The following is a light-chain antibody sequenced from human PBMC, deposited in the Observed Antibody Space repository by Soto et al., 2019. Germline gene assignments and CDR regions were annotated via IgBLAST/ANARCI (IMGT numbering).Light chain of an antibody. J-gene: IGKJ5*01. CDR3: QQAKSFPIT. V-gene: IGKV3-11*01. Sequence: NLLPQASATLSFSLWELATHSFGASQSINTYLAWYQQKPGQAPRLLIYGASNRATGIPDRFSGSGSGTDFTLTISRLEPEDFASYYCQQAKSFPITFGQGTRLEI. CDR2: GAS. CDR1: QSINTY.